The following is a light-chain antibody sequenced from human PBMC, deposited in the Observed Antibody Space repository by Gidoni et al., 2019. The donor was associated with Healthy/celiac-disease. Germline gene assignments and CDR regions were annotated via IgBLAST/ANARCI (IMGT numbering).Light chain of an antibody. V-gene: IGLV2-14*03. CDR1: TSDVGGYNF. J-gene: IGLJ1*01. CDR2: DVS. Sequence: QPALTHPAPVSGSPGQSITTPCTGTTSDVGGYNFVPWNQQHPGKAPKLMIYDVSNRPSGVSNRFSGSKSGNTASLTISGLQAEDGADYNCSSYTGSSTYVFGTGTKVTVL. CDR3: SSYTGSSTYV.